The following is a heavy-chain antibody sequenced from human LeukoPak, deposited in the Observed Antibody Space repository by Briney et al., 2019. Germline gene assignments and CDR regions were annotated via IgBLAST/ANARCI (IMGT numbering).Heavy chain of an antibody. V-gene: IGHV1-69*04. D-gene: IGHD3-22*01. CDR2: IIPILGIA. CDR3: VKTYYYDSSGYSADAFDI. Sequence: ASVKVSCKASGGTFSSYAISWVRQAPGQGLEWMGRIIPILGIANYAQKFQGRVTITADKSTSTAYMELSSLRSEDTAVYYCVKTYYYDSSGYSADAFDIWGQGTMVTVSS. J-gene: IGHJ3*02. CDR1: GGTFSSYA.